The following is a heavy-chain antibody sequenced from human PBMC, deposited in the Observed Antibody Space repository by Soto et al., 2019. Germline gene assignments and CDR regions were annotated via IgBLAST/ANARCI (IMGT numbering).Heavy chain of an antibody. CDR2: ISTTSNTI. CDR1: GFTFSDYS. Sequence: GGSLRLSCAASGFTFSDYSMSWFRQAPGKGLEWISYISTTSNTIYYADSVKGRFTISRDNAENSLYLQMNSLRAEDTAIYYCARRSYFDYWGQGTLVTVSS. CDR3: ARRSYFDY. D-gene: IGHD3-10*01. V-gene: IGHV3-11*01. J-gene: IGHJ4*02.